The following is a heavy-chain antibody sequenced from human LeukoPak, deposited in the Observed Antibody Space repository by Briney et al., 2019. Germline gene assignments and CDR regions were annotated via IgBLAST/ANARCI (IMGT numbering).Heavy chain of an antibody. V-gene: IGHV3-21*01. Sequence: GGSLRLSCAASGFTFSSYSMNWVRQAPGKGLEWVSSISSSSSYIYYADSVKGRFTISRGNAKNSLYLQMNSLRAEDTAVYYCASGGIEDYFDYWGQGTLVTVSS. D-gene: IGHD1-26*01. J-gene: IGHJ4*02. CDR3: ASGGIEDYFDY. CDR2: ISSSSSYI. CDR1: GFTFSSYS.